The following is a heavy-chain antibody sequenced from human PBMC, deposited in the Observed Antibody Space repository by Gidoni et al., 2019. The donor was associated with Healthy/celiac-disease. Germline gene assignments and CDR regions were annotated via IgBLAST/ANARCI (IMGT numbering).Heavy chain of an antibody. J-gene: IGHJ5*02. CDR2: IYYSGST. CDR1: GGSISSSSYY. Sequence: QLQLQESGPGLVKPSETLSLTCTVSGGSISSSSYYWGWIRQPPGKGLEWIGSIYYSGSTYYNPSLKSRVTISVDTSKNQFSLKLSSVTAADTAVYYCARRPSDYDILTGYSNWFDPWGQGTLVTVSS. CDR3: ARRPSDYDILTGYSNWFDP. V-gene: IGHV4-39*01. D-gene: IGHD3-9*01.